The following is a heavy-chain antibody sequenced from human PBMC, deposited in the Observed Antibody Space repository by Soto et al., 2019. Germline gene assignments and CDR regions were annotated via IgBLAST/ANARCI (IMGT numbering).Heavy chain of an antibody. D-gene: IGHD1-1*01. CDR1: GYTFTSYY. V-gene: IGHV1-46*01. J-gene: IGHJ5*02. Sequence: ASVKVSCKASGYTFTSYYMHWVRQAPGQGLEWMGGINPKDGKTIYAQKFQGRVTMTEDTSTNTAYMELSSLRSEDTAVYYCATFRPGTTGTYNWFDPWGQGTLVTVSS. CDR2: INPKDGKT. CDR3: ATFRPGTTGTYNWFDP.